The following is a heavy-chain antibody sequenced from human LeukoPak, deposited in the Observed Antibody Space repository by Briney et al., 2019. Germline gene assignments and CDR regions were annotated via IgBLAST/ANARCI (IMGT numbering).Heavy chain of an antibody. J-gene: IGHJ5*02. V-gene: IGHV1-69*05. CDR1: GGTFSSYA. CDR3: ARARGNSSSWFPSWFDP. CDR2: IIPVFGTA. D-gene: IGHD6-13*01. Sequence: ASVKVSCKASGGTFSSYAISWVRQAPGQGLEWMVGIIPVFGTANYAQKFQGRVTITTDESTSTAYIELSSLRSEDTAVYYCARARGNSSSWFPSWFDPWGQRTLVTVSS.